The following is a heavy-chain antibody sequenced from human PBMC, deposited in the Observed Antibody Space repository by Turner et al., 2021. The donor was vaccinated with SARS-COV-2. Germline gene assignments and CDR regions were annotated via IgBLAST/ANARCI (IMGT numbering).Heavy chain of an antibody. CDR2: IYSGGST. Sequence: EDQLVESGGGLIQRWGSLRLSCAGSGLTVSSNYMSRVRQAPGKGLEWVSVIYSGGSTFYADSVKGRFTISRDNSKNTLYLQMNSLRAEDTAVYYCARDLMEVGGMDVWGQGTTVTVSS. CDR3: ARDLMEVGGMDV. D-gene: IGHD3-3*01. J-gene: IGHJ6*02. CDR1: GLTVSSNY. V-gene: IGHV3-53*01.